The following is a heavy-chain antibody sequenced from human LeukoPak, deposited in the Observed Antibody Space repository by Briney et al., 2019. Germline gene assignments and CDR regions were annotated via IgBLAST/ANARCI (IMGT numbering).Heavy chain of an antibody. CDR3: SRIVSKYDYVWGSYRYTHFDY. V-gene: IGHV5-51*01. J-gene: IGHJ4*02. D-gene: IGHD3-16*02. Sequence: GEPLKISWKGSGYSFTSYWIGWVRQMPGKGLGWRGIIYPGESYTRYSPSFQGQVTIPADKSISTAYLQWRNLKASDTAMYYCSRIVSKYDYVWGSYRYTHFDYWGQGTLVTVSS. CDR1: GYSFTSYW. CDR2: IYPGESYT.